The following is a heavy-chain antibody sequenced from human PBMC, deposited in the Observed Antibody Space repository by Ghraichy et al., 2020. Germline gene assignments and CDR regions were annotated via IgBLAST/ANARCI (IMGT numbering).Heavy chain of an antibody. CDR1: GGTFSSYA. J-gene: IGHJ4*02. CDR2: IIPIFGTA. CDR3: ARMGAGYSSSWYSAFHY. V-gene: IGHV1-69*13. Sequence: SVKVSCKASGGTFSSYAISWVRQAPGQGLEWMGGIIPIFGTANYAQKIQGRVTITADESTSTAYMELSSLRSEDTAVYYCARMGAGYSSSWYSAFHYWGQGTLVTVSS. D-gene: IGHD6-13*01.